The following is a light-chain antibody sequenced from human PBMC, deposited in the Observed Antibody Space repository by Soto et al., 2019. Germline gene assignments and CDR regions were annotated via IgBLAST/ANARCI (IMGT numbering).Light chain of an antibody. J-gene: IGKJ5*01. CDR1: QYITIY. CDR3: QQYSDLPMT. CDR2: GAS. V-gene: IGKV3-20*01. Sequence: EIVLTQSPATLSLSPGERATLSCRASQYITIYLAWYQQKPGQAPRPLIYGASRRATGIPDRFSGSASGTDFTLTISRLEPEDFAVYFCQQYSDLPMTFGQGTRLEIK.